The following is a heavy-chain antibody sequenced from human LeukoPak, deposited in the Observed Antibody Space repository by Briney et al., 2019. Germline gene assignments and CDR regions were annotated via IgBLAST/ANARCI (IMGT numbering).Heavy chain of an antibody. J-gene: IGHJ4*02. Sequence: GGSLRLSCAASGFTFSSYAMSWVRQAPGKGLEWVSAISGSGGSTYYADSVKGRFTISRDDSKNTLYLQMNSLRAEDTAVYYCAKDLNYDSSGYYDYWGQGTLVTVSS. CDR1: GFTFSSYA. CDR3: AKDLNYDSSGYYDY. D-gene: IGHD3-22*01. V-gene: IGHV3-23*01. CDR2: ISGSGGST.